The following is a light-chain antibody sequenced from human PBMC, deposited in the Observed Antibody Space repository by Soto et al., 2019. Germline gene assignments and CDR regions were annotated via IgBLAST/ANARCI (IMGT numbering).Light chain of an antibody. CDR3: QHYNNWPPIT. CDR1: QIVTSY. V-gene: IGKV3-11*01. CDR2: DAS. Sequence: ILLTQSPATLSLSPGERATLSCRASQIVTSYLTWYQQKPGQAPRLLIYDASNRATGIPARFSGSGSGTEFTLTISSLQSEDFAVYYCQHYNNWPPITFGQGTRLEIK. J-gene: IGKJ5*01.